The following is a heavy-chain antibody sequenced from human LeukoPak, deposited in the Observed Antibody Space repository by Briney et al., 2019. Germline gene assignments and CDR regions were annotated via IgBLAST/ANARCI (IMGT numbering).Heavy chain of an antibody. V-gene: IGHV3-21*01. CDR1: GFTFSSYS. CDR2: ISSSSSYI. CDR3: AGAPHVGATGY. D-gene: IGHD1-26*01. J-gene: IGHJ4*02. Sequence: GSLRLSCAASGFTFSSYSMNWVRQAPGKGLEWVSSISSSSSYIYYADSVKGRFTISRDNAKNSLYLQMNSLRAEDTAVYYCAGAPHVGATGYWGQGTLVTVSS.